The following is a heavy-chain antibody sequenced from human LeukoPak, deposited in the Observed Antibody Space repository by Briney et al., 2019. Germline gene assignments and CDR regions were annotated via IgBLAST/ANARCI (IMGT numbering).Heavy chain of an antibody. CDR1: GGSISSSSYY. D-gene: IGHD3-16*01. CDR2: IYYSGST. Sequence: SETLSLTCTVSGGSISSSSYYWGWIRQLPGKGLEWIGSIYYSGSTYYNPSLKSRVTISVDTSKNQFSLKLSSVTAADTAVYYCARTLRAFDIWGQGTMVTVSS. J-gene: IGHJ3*02. CDR3: ARTLRAFDI. V-gene: IGHV4-39*01.